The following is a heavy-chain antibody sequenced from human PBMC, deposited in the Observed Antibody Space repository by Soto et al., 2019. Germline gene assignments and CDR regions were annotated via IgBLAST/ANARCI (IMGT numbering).Heavy chain of an antibody. D-gene: IGHD1-1*01. J-gene: IGHJ6*03. CDR2: IRNKANSYTT. CDR1: GFTFSDHY. V-gene: IGHV3-72*01. CDR3: VRVWTNSGPCYMDA. Sequence: EVQLVESGGGLVQPGGSLRLSCAASGFTFSDHYIDWVRQAPGKGLEWVGRIRNKANSYTTEYAASVKGRVTISRVDSKNSLCLQMNSLKTEDTAVYHCVRVWTNSGPCYMDAWGKGTTVTVSS.